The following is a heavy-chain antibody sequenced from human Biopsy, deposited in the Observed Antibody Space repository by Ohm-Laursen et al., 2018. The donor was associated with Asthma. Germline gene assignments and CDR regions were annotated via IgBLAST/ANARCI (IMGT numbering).Heavy chain of an antibody. D-gene: IGHD6-19*01. Sequence: SVKVSCKSPGGTFSNFAISWVQQAPGQGLEWLGGIMTVFGTTNYAQKFQGRVTITADESTSTAYMEVTSLRSEDTAIYYCARCQVGYSSGWSLLLKKIYYSGMDVWGQGTAVTVSS. J-gene: IGHJ6*02. CDR2: IMTVFGTT. V-gene: IGHV1-69*13. CDR1: GGTFSNFA. CDR3: ARCQVGYSSGWSLLLKKIYYSGMDV.